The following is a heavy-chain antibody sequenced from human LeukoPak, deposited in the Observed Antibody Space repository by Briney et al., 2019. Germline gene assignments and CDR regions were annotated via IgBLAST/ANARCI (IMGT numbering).Heavy chain of an antibody. CDR3: RRGVVTADSDY. D-gene: IGHD2-21*02. CDR1: GGSISSSSYY. CDR2: IYYSGST. V-gene: IGHV4-39*07. J-gene: IGHJ4*02. Sequence: AETLSLTCTVSGGSISSSSYYWGWIRQPPGKGLEWIGSIYYSGSTYYNPSLKSRVTISVDTSKNQFSLKLSSVTAADTAVYYCRRGVVTADSDYWGQGTLVTVSS.